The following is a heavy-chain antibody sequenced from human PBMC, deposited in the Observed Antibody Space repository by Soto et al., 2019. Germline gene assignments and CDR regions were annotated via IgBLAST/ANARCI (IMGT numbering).Heavy chain of an antibody. J-gene: IGHJ2*01. CDR3: ARLAQKSIWYLDL. Sequence: VQLVQSGAEVKKPGESLKISCKGSGYSFTTYWIGWVRQMPGKGLEWMGIVYPGDSDTRYSPSSQGQVTISADKTINTAYLQWSSLKASDTAMYYCARLAQKSIWYLDLWGRGTLVTVSS. V-gene: IGHV5-51*03. CDR1: GYSFTTYW. CDR2: VYPGDSDT.